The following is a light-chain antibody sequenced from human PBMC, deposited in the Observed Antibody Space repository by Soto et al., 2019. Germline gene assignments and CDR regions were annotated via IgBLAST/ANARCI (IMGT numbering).Light chain of an antibody. CDR3: GTYAGDPSFFV. CDR1: SSDVGSYYP. J-gene: IGLJ1*01. V-gene: IGLV2-23*02. Sequence: QSVLTQPASMSGSPGQSITISCTGTSSDVGSYYPVSWFQQHPGKAPKLIIYEVNKRPSGVSDRFSGSKSGHTASLTIPGFLAGAGADYSCGTYAGDPSFFVCETGTKVTVL. CDR2: EVN.